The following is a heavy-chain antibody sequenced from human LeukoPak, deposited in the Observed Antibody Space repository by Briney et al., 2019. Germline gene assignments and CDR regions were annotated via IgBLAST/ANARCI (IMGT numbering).Heavy chain of an antibody. CDR2: ISSSGGTI. D-gene: IGHD2-2*01. V-gene: IGHV3-11*01. CDR1: GFTFSDYY. J-gene: IGHJ4*02. Sequence: PGGSLRLPCTASGFTFSDYYMSWIRQAPGKGLEWVSYISSSGGTIYYADSVKGRFTISRDNARNSLYLQMNSLGAEDTAVYYCARVEYQLLVYYFDYWGQGTLVTVSS. CDR3: ARVEYQLLVYYFDY.